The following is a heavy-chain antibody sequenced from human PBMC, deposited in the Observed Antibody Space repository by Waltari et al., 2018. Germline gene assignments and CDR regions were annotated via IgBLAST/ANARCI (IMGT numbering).Heavy chain of an antibody. Sequence: EVQLVQSGAEVKKPGESLKISCKDSGHSFTKYWVAWVRQLPGKGLEWMGTIYPDDSDTRYSPSFQGQVTISADKSISTAYLRWSSLKASDTAIYYCAKYPNGDFAFDYWGQGTLVSVSS. J-gene: IGHJ4*02. V-gene: IGHV5-51*01. CDR2: IYPDDSDT. CDR1: GHSFTKYW. CDR3: AKYPNGDFAFDY. D-gene: IGHD2-2*02.